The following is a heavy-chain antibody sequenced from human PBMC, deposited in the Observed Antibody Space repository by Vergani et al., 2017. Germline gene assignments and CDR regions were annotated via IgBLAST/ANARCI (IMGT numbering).Heavy chain of an antibody. CDR2: IYTSGSP. CDR3: ARGSRCSGGSCYYS. Sequence: QVQLQESGPGLVKPSQTLSLTCTVSGGSLSSGSYYWSWIRQPAGKGLEWIGRIYTSGSPNYNPSLKRRVTISVDTSKNQFSLKLSSVTAADTAVYYCARGSRCSGGSCYYSWGQGTLVIVSS. CDR1: GGSLSSGSYY. J-gene: IGHJ4*02. D-gene: IGHD2-15*01. V-gene: IGHV4-61*02.